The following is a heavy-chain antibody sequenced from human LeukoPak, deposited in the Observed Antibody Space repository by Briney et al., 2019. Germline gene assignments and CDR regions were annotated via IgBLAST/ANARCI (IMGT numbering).Heavy chain of an antibody. Sequence: PSETPSLTCTVSGGSISSYYWSWIRQPPGKGLEWIGYIYTSGSTNYNPPLKSRVTISVDTSKNQFSLKLSSVTAADTAVYYCARHVIHYYMDVWGKGTTVTVSS. CDR1: GGSISSYY. V-gene: IGHV4-4*09. CDR3: ARHVIHYYMDV. CDR2: IYTSGST. J-gene: IGHJ6*03.